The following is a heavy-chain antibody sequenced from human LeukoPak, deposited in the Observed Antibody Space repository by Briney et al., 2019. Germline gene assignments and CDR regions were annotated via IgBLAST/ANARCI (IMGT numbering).Heavy chain of an antibody. Sequence: PGGSLRLSCAAPGFTFSSYAMSWVRQAPGKGLEWVSALSGSGRDTYYADSVKGRFAISRDKSKNTLYLQMNSLRAEDTAVYYCAKVVTSGTYYYFDYWGQGTLVTVSS. V-gene: IGHV3-23*01. CDR2: LSGSGRDT. J-gene: IGHJ4*02. D-gene: IGHD1-26*01. CDR1: GFTFSSYA. CDR3: AKVVTSGTYYYFDY.